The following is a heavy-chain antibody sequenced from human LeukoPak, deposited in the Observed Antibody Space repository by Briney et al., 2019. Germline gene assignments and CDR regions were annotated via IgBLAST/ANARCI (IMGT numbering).Heavy chain of an antibody. Sequence: PSQTLSLTCTVSGGSISSGGYYWSWIRQSPGKGLEWIGYINYSGNTYYNPSLQGRLTISGDTSKNQFSLKLSSVTAADTAVYYCAREEAWVIDNWGRGTLVTVSS. J-gene: IGHJ4*02. D-gene: IGHD4-23*01. CDR2: INYSGNT. V-gene: IGHV4-30-4*01. CDR3: AREEAWVIDN. CDR1: GGSISSGGYY.